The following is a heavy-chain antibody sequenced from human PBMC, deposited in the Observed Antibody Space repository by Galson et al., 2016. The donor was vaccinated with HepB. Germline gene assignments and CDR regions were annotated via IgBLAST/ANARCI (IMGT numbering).Heavy chain of an antibody. CDR3: ASRPTGQYYYYYYGMDV. CDR1: GGSISRSSYY. CDR2: IYYTGST. Sequence: TLSLTCTVSGGSISRSSYYWGWIRQPPGKRLEWIGSIYYTGSTYYNPSLKSRVTISVDTSKNQFSLKLNSVTASGTAVYYCASRPTGQYYYYYYGMDVWGQGTTVTVSS. V-gene: IGHV4-39*01. J-gene: IGHJ6*02. D-gene: IGHD5-24*01.